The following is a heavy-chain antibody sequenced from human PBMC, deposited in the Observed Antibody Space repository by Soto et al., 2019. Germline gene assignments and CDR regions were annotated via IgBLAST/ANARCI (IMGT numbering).Heavy chain of an antibody. Sequence: SETLSLTRTVSGGSISSSSYYWGWIRQPPGKGLEWIGSIYYSGSTYYNPSLKSRVTISVDTSKNQFSLKLSSVTAADTAVYYCARLGIAARYFDYWGQGTLVTVSS. J-gene: IGHJ4*02. CDR1: GGSISSSSYY. CDR3: ARLGIAARYFDY. CDR2: IYYSGST. V-gene: IGHV4-39*01. D-gene: IGHD6-6*01.